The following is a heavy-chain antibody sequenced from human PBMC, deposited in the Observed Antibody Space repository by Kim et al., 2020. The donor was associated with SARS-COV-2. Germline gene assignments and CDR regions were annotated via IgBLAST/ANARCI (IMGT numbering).Heavy chain of an antibody. CDR2: ISWDGGTT. Sequence: GGSLRLSCAASGFTFDDYTMHWVRQVPGKGLEWVSLISWDGGTTYYADSVKGRFTISRDNSANSLYLQMNSLRSADTAMYYCAKDPGAYCSGGGCYSGWFDPWGQGTLVTVSS. V-gene: IGHV3-43*01. CDR3: AKDPGAYCSGGGCYSGWFDP. D-gene: IGHD2-15*01. CDR1: GFTFDDYT. J-gene: IGHJ5*02.